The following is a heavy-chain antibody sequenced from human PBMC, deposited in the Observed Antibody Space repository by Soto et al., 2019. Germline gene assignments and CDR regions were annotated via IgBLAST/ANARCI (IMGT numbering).Heavy chain of an antibody. CDR2: ISWDGGKT. D-gene: IGHD6-19*01. J-gene: IGHJ6*02. V-gene: IGHV3-43*01. Sequence: EVQLVESGGVVVQPGGSLRLSCAASGFTFDDYTMHWVRQAPGKSLEWVSLISWDGGKTYYADSVTGRFTISRDNSKNSLHLQMNSLTTEDSASYYCAKDRAAVTGAYYYYAMDVWGQGTTVNVSS. CDR1: GFTFDDYT. CDR3: AKDRAAVTGAYYYYAMDV.